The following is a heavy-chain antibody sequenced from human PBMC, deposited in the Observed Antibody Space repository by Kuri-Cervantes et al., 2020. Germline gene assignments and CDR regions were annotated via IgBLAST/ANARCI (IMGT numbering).Heavy chain of an antibody. D-gene: IGHD2-15*01. CDR2: INPNSGGT. Sequence: ASVKVSCKASGYTFTGYYMHWVRQAPGQGLEWMGWINPNSGGTNYAQKSQGRVTMTRDTSISTAYMELSRLRSDDTAVYYCARAGRCSGGSCYYNWFDPWGQGTLVTVSS. CDR1: GYTFTGYY. J-gene: IGHJ5*02. V-gene: IGHV1-2*02. CDR3: ARAGRCSGGSCYYNWFDP.